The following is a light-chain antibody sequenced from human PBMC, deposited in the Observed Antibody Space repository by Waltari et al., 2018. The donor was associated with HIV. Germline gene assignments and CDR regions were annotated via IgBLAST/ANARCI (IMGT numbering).Light chain of an antibody. CDR2: SDH. CDR1: SSNIGAHYA. Sequence: QSVLTQPPSVSGAPGQTVTISCTGSSSNIGAHYALNWYQQRPGTAPRLLIFSDHNRPSGVPDRFSGSRSGTSASLAITGLQAEDESDYYCQSYDSSLSTVLFGGGTKLTVL. CDR3: QSYDSSLSTVL. V-gene: IGLV1-40*01. J-gene: IGLJ3*02.